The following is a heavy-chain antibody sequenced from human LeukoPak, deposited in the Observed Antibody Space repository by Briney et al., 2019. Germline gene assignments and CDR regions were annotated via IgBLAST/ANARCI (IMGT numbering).Heavy chain of an antibody. CDR2: INQDGSEE. Sequence: PGGSLRLSCAASGFTFNSYWISWVRQAPGKGLEWLANINQDGSEEYYVDSVKGRFTISRDNAKNSLYLQMNSLRAEDTAVYYCTTFYTRLTDYWGQGTLVIVSS. V-gene: IGHV3-7*05. CDR3: TTFYTRLTDY. CDR1: GFTFNSYW. J-gene: IGHJ4*02. D-gene: IGHD2/OR15-2a*01.